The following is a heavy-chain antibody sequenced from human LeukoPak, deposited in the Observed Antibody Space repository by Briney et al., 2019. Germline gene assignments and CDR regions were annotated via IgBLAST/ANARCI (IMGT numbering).Heavy chain of an antibody. D-gene: IGHD1-26*01. V-gene: IGHV4-59*01. Sequence: SETLSLTCTVSGCSISSYYWSWIRQPPGKGLEWIGYIYYSGSTNYNPSLKSRVTISVDTSKNQFSLKLSSVTAADTAVYYCASHSGSYSPWFDPWGQGTLVTVSS. CDR2: IYYSGST. J-gene: IGHJ5*02. CDR3: ASHSGSYSPWFDP. CDR1: GCSISSYY.